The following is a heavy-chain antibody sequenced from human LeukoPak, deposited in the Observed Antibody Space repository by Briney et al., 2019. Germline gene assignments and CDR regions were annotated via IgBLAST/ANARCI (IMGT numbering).Heavy chain of an antibody. CDR1: GFTFSSYS. D-gene: IGHD3-16*01. CDR2: ISSSSSYI. V-gene: IGHV3-21*01. CDR3: ARILGVVPSSDY. Sequence: GGSLRLSCAASGFTFSSYSMNWVRQAPGKGLEWVSSISSSSSYIYYADSVKGRFTISRDNAKNSLYLQMNSLRAEDTAVYYCARILGVVPSSDYWGQGTLVTVSS. J-gene: IGHJ4*02.